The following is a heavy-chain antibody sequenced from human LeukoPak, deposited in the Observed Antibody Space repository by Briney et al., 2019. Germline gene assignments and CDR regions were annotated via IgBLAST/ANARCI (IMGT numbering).Heavy chain of an antibody. V-gene: IGHV1-69*04. Sequence: SVKVSCKTSGGTFRNYAISWVRQAPGQGLEWMGRIIPILGIANYAQKFQARVTLTADKSTSTAYMELSSLRSDDTAVYYCARASQDYYGSGSYYRGGDAFDIWGQGTMVTVSS. CDR3: ARASQDYYGSGSYYRGGDAFDI. CDR2: IIPILGIA. D-gene: IGHD3-10*01. J-gene: IGHJ3*02. CDR1: GGTFRNYA.